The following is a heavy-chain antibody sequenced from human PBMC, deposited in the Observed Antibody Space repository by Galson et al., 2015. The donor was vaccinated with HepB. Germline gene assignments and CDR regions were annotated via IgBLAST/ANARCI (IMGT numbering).Heavy chain of an antibody. V-gene: IGHV5-10-1*01. Sequence: QSGAEVKKPGESLRISCKGSGYSFTSYWISWVRQMPGKGLEWMGRIDPSDSYTNYSPSFQGHVTISADKSISTAYLQWSSLKASDTAMYYCASQGSYGLHYYYGMDVWGQGTTVTVSS. D-gene: IGHD3-16*01. J-gene: IGHJ6*02. CDR3: ASQGSYGLHYYYGMDV. CDR1: GYSFTSYW. CDR2: IDPSDSYT.